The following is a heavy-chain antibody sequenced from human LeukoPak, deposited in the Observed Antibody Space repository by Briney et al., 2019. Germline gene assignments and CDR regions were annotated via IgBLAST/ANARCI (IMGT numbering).Heavy chain of an antibody. CDR1: VFTVRSNY. J-gene: IGHJ4*02. V-gene: IGHV3-66*02. CDR2: IYRGSNT. D-gene: IGHD5-24*01. CDR3: ARERWLHIADY. Sequence: GGALRLSCAASVFTVRSNYMSWVRQAPGKGVEWVSVIYRGSNTYYAESVKARFSISTDNSKNTLYLQMNSLRAEDTAVYYCARERWLHIADYWGQGTLVTVSS.